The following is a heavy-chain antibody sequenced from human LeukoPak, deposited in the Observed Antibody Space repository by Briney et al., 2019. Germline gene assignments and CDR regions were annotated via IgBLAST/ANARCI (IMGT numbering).Heavy chain of an antibody. Sequence: PGGSLRLSCAASGFTFSSYWMSWVRQAPGKGLEWVANIKQDGSEKYYVDSVKGRFTISRDNAKNSLYLQMNSLRAEDTAVYYCARVSIAAAGTFCYFDYWSQGTLVTVSS. CDR3: ARVSIAAAGTFCYFDY. D-gene: IGHD6-13*01. CDR1: GFTFSSYW. J-gene: IGHJ4*02. V-gene: IGHV3-7*04. CDR2: IKQDGSEK.